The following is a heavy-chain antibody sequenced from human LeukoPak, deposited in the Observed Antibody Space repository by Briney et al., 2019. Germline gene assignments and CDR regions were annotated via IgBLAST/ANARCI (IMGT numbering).Heavy chain of an antibody. CDR2: ISPSGGST. D-gene: IGHD2-21*01. V-gene: IGHV1-46*01. CDR1: GYTFTSNY. CDR3: AVAPGDY. J-gene: IGHJ4*02. Sequence: GASVKVSCKAFGYTFTSNYMHWVRQAPGQGPEWMGVISPSGGSTTYAQRFQGRVTLTRDTSISTVYMELTTLTSDDTALYYCAVAPGDYWGQGTLVSVSA.